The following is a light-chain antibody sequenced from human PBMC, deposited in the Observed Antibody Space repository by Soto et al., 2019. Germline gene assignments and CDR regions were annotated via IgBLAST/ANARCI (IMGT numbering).Light chain of an antibody. CDR2: GDS. J-gene: IGKJ1*01. V-gene: IGKV3-20*01. Sequence: EIVLTQSPGTLSLSPGERATLFCRASESVGSSRLAWYQQNPGQAPKLLMYGDSNRAAGIPDRFSGSGSGTDFTLSISRLEPEDFAVYYCQQYGSWTFGQGTKVEIK. CDR1: ESVGSSR. CDR3: QQYGSWT.